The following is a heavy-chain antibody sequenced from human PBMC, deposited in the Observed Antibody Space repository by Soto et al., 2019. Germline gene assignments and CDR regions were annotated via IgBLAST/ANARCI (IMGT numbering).Heavy chain of an antibody. CDR1: GVTFSSYA. Sequence: ASVKVSCKASGVTFSSYAISWVRQAPGQGLEWMGGIIPIFGTANYAQKFQGRVTITADESTSTAYMELGSLRSEDTAVYYCASYTAAGMLWFDPWGQGTLVTVSS. V-gene: IGHV1-69*13. D-gene: IGHD6-13*01. CDR3: ASYTAAGMLWFDP. J-gene: IGHJ5*02. CDR2: IIPIFGTA.